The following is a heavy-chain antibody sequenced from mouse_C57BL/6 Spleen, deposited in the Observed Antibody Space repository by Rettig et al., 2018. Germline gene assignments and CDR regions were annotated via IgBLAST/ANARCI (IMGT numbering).Heavy chain of an antibody. V-gene: IGHV1-18*01. J-gene: IGHJ3*01. CDR3: ARSLYDYLAY. CDR1: GYTFTDYN. CDR2: INPNYGGT. Sequence: EVQLQQSGPELVKPGASVKIPCKASGYTFTDYNIDWVKQGHGKSLEWIGHINPNYGGTIYNPKFKGKATLTVDKSSSTAYMELRSLTSEDTAVYYCARSLYDYLAYWGQGTLVTVSA. D-gene: IGHD2-4*01.